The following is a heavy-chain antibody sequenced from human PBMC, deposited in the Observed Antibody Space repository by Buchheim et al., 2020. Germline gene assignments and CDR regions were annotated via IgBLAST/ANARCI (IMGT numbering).Heavy chain of an antibody. D-gene: IGHD3-10*01. V-gene: IGHV4-59*01. Sequence: QVQLQESGPGLVKPSETLSLTCTVSGGSISSNYWSWIRQPPGKGLEWIGYIYYSGSTNYNPSLKSRVTISVDTSQTQFSLKLSSVTAADTAVYYCARVVPNYYYGMDVWGQGTT. J-gene: IGHJ6*02. CDR2: IYYSGST. CDR3: ARVVPNYYYGMDV. CDR1: GGSISSNY.